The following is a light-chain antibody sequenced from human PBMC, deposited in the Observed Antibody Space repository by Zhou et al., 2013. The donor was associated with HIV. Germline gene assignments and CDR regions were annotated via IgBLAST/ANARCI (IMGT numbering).Light chain of an antibody. J-gene: IGKJ4*01. CDR1: QSVSSNY. Sequence: EIVLTQSPGTLSLSPGERATLSCRASQSVSSNYLAWYQQRPGQAPRRLIYGASNRATGIPDRFSGDGSGTDFTLTISRLEPEDFAVYYCQQYGGSPLTFGGGTKVEMK. V-gene: IGKV3-20*01. CDR2: GAS. CDR3: QQYGGSPLT.